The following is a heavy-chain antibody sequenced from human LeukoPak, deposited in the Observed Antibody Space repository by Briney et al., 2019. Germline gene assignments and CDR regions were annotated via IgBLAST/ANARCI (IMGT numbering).Heavy chain of an antibody. Sequence: SVKVSCKASGGTFSSYAISWVRQAPGQGLEWMGRITPIFGTANYAQKFQGRVTITTDESTSTAYMELSSLGSEDTAVYYCAMYSSSSVDYYYYYMDVWGKGTTATVSS. CDR2: ITPIFGTA. V-gene: IGHV1-69*05. D-gene: IGHD6-6*01. J-gene: IGHJ6*03. CDR3: AMYSSSSVDYYYYYMDV. CDR1: GGTFSSYA.